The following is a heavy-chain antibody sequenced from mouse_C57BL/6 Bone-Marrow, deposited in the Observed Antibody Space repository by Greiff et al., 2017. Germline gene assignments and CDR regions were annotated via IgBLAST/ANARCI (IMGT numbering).Heavy chain of an antibody. CDR2: IIPNNGGT. D-gene: IGHD1-1*01. Sequence: VQLQQSGPELVKPGASVKISCKASGYTFTDYYLNWVKQSHGTSLEWIGDIIPNNGGTSYNQKFKGKATLTVDTSSSTAYMELRSLTSNYSACYYCARTVGDDYCDDWGQGTTLTVSS. V-gene: IGHV1-26*01. J-gene: IGHJ2*01. CDR1: GYTFTDYY. CDR3: ARTVGDDYCDD.